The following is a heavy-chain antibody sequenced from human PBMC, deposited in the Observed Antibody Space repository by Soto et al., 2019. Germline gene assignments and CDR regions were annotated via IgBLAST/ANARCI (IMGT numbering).Heavy chain of an antibody. D-gene: IGHD6-13*01. CDR3: ARAHGTSWYNWFDP. V-gene: IGHV1-69*13. CDR2: IIPLFGTT. CDR1: GGNFTNSG. Sequence: SVKVSCKASGGNFTNSGISWVRRAPGQGLEWMGGIIPLFGTTNYAHKFRGRVTVTADESTSTVYMELNSLRSEDTAMYYCARAHGTSWYNWFDPWGQGTLVTVSS. J-gene: IGHJ5*02.